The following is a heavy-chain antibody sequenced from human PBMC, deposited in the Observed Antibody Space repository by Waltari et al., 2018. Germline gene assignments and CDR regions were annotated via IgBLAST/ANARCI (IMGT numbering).Heavy chain of an antibody. CDR2: LYYSGST. D-gene: IGHD5-12*01. CDR3: ARHWKRSGYRFDP. J-gene: IGHJ5*02. Sequence: QLRLQESGPGLVKPSETLSLTCTVSGGSISSGGYYWGWIRQSPGKGLEWIGSLYYSGSTHYNPTLESRVTISGDTSKNQFSLKVSSVTTADTAVYYCARHWKRSGYRFDPWGQGTLVTVSS. CDR1: GGSISSGGYY. V-gene: IGHV4-39*01.